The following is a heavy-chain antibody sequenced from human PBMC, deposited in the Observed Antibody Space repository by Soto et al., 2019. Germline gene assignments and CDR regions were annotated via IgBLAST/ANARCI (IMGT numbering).Heavy chain of an antibody. V-gene: IGHV3-33*01. CDR1: GFTFSSYG. CDR3: ARDRGAKSGYDGPGDY. CDR2: IWYDGKNK. D-gene: IGHD5-12*01. J-gene: IGHJ4*02. Sequence: QVQLVESGGGVVQPGRSLRLSCVASGFTFSSYGIHWVRQAPGKGLEWVAVIWYDGKNKYYVDSVKGRFTISRDNSKNTLYLQMNSLRAEDTPVYYCARDRGAKSGYDGPGDYWGRGTLVTVSS.